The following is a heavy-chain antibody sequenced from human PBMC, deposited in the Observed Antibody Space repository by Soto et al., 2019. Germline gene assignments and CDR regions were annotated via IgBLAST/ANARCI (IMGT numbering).Heavy chain of an antibody. CDR3: VRNNHGAGNYYYAMDV. J-gene: IGHJ6*02. V-gene: IGHV1-18*01. CDR2: ISTSNGDT. D-gene: IGHD3-10*01. Sequence: QAELVQSGSEVKKPGASVKVSCKASGYSFISHGITWVRQAPGQGLEWMGWISTSNGDTDIAQRFQGGVAMTIDTSARTVYLEVRRLRSDDSAVYYCVRNNHGAGNYYYAMDVWGQRTTVTV. CDR1: GYSFISHG.